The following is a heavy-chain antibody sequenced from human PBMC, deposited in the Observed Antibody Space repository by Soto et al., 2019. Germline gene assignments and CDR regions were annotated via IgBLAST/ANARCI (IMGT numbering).Heavy chain of an antibody. CDR3: ARGRSAAAAGRRYYYYGMDV. CDR2: MNPNSGNT. J-gene: IGHJ6*02. Sequence: GASVKVSCKASGYTFTSYDINWVRQATGQGLEWMGWMNPNSGNTGYAQKFRGRVTMTRNTSISTAYMELSSLRSEDTAVYYCARGRSAAAAGRRYYYYGMDVWGQGTTVTVSS. D-gene: IGHD6-13*01. V-gene: IGHV1-8*01. CDR1: GYTFTSYD.